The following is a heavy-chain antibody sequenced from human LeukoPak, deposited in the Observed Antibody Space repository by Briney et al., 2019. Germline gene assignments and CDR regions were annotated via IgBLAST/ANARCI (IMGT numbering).Heavy chain of an antibody. CDR1: GYTCIGHY. CDR2: INANSGGT. Sequence: ASVKVSCKASGYTCIGHYMHSVRQAPGQGLEWLGWINANSGGTNYAQKFQGRVTMTRDTSISKADMELSRLTSDDTAVYYCARDLSIAAPGTDFDYWGQGTLVTVSS. J-gene: IGHJ4*02. CDR3: ARDLSIAAPGTDFDY. V-gene: IGHV1-2*02. D-gene: IGHD6-13*01.